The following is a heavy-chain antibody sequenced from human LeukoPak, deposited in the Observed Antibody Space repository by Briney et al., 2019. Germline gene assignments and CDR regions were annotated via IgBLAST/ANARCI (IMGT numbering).Heavy chain of an antibody. CDR3: ARDYDFWSGFRYMDV. Sequence: GASVKVSCKASGGTFSSYAISWVRQAPGQGLEWMGRIIPIFGTANYAQKFQGRVTITTDESTSTAYMELSSLRSEDTAVYYCARDYDFWSGFRYMDVWGKGTTVTVSS. V-gene: IGHV1-69*05. J-gene: IGHJ6*03. D-gene: IGHD3-3*01. CDR2: IIPIFGTA. CDR1: GGTFSSYA.